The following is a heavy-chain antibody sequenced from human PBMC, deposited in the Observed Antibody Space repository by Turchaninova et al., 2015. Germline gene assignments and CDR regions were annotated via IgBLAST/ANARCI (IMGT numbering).Heavy chain of an antibody. D-gene: IGHD5-18*01. Sequence: QLQLQESGPGLVTHSETLSLTCPVSVGSISTGTYYWVWIRQPPGKGLEWSGGIYYGGNTYYNPSLKSRVTISVDTSKNRFSLKLSSATAADSAVYFCAREYGRNTYVHYYFDTWGQGTLVTVSS. CDR1: VGSISTGTYY. CDR3: AREYGRNTYVHYYFDT. J-gene: IGHJ4*02. CDR2: IYYGGNT. V-gene: IGHV4-39*07.